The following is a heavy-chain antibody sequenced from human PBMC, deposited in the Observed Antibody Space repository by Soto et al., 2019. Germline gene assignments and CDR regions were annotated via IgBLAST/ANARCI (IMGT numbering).Heavy chain of an antibody. J-gene: IGHJ4*02. CDR3: ARSGGARRFDY. CDR1: GGSISSYY. CDR2: IYYSGST. D-gene: IGHD1-26*01. V-gene: IGHV4-59*01. Sequence: SETLSLTCTVSGGSISSYYWSWIRQPPGKGLEWIGYIYYSGSTNYNPSLKSRVTISVDTSKNQFSLKLSSVTAADTAVYYCARSGGARRFDYWRQVTLVTASP.